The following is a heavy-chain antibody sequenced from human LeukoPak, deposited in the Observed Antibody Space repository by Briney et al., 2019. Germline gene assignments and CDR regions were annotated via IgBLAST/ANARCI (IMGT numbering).Heavy chain of an antibody. V-gene: IGHV1-8*01. CDR2: MNPNSGNT. CDR1: GYTFTSYD. D-gene: IGHD1-26*01. CDR3: ARAEASRSSGRILGY. Sequence: GASVKVSCKASGYTFTSYDINWVRQATGQGPEWMGWMNPNSGNTGYAEKFQGRVTMTRNTSISTAYMELSSLTSEDTAVYYCARAEASRSSGRILGYWGQGTLVTVSS. J-gene: IGHJ4*02.